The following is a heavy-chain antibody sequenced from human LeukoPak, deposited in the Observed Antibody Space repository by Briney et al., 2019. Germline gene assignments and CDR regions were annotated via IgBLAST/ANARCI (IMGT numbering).Heavy chain of an antibody. Sequence: PSKTLSLTCTVSGGSISSGSYYWSWIRQPAGKGLEWIGRIYTSGSTNYNPSLKSRVTISVDTSKNQFSLKLSSVTAADTAVYYCARAIGIAAAVSFDYWGQGTLVTVSS. V-gene: IGHV4-61*02. D-gene: IGHD6-13*01. CDR2: IYTSGST. J-gene: IGHJ4*02. CDR3: ARAIGIAAAVSFDY. CDR1: GGSISSGSYY.